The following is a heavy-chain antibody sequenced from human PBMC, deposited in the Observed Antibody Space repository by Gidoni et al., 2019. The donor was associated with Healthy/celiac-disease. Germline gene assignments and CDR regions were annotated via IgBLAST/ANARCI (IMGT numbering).Heavy chain of an antibody. V-gene: IGHV3-33*01. CDR3: ARDTGPLDY. J-gene: IGHJ4*02. D-gene: IGHD3-10*01. CDR1: GFPFSSYG. CDR2: IWYDGSNK. Sequence: QVQLVESGGGVVQPGRSLRLSCAASGFPFSSYGMHWVRQAPGKGLEWVAVIWYDGSNKYYADSVKGRFTISRDNSKNTLYLQMNSLRAEDTAVYYCARDTGPLDYWGQGTLVTVSS.